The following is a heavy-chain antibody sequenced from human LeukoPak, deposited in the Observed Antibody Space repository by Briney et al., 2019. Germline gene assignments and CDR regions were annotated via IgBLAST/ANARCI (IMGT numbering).Heavy chain of an antibody. CDR1: GLTLRSYG. CDR2: IWHDGIKK. Sequence: SGGSLRLSCAASGLTLRSYGMHWVRQAPGKGLEWVAVIWHDGIKKYYLDSVKGRFTISRDTSKNMLYLQMNSLGAEDTAVYYCVAAVAEGWFDPWGQGILVTVSS. D-gene: IGHD6-13*01. CDR3: VAAVAEGWFDP. V-gene: IGHV3-33*01. J-gene: IGHJ5*02.